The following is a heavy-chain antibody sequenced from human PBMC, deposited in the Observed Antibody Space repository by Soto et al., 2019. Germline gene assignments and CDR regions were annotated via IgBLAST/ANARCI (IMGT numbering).Heavy chain of an antibody. CDR2: INSDGNIT. Sequence: EVQLVESGGGSVQPGGSRRLSCTTSGFSFSSYWMHWVRQAPGKGLVWVSRINSDGNITRYADSVKGRFTISRDNAKSMLFLQMNSLTVEDTAVYYCAADPIVDYWGQGTLVTVSS. J-gene: IGHJ4*02. CDR1: GFSFSSYW. D-gene: IGHD2-21*01. CDR3: AADPIVDY. V-gene: IGHV3-74*01.